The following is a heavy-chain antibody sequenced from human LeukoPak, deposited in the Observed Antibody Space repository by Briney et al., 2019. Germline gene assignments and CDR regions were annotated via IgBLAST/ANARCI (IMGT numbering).Heavy chain of an antibody. CDR3: AKGADCSSTSCPGGLDAFDI. V-gene: IGHV3-30*02. Sequence: GGSLRLSCAASGFTFSSYAMHWVRQAPGKGLEWVAFIRYDGSNKYYADSVKGRFTISRDNSKNTLYLQMNSLRAEDTAVYYCAKGADCSSTSCPGGLDAFDIWGQGTMVTVSS. J-gene: IGHJ3*02. CDR1: GFTFSSYA. D-gene: IGHD2-2*01. CDR2: IRYDGSNK.